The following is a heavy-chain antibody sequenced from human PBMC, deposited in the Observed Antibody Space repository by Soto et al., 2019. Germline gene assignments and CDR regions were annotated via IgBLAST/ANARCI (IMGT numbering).Heavy chain of an antibody. V-gene: IGHV3-7*01. D-gene: IGHD6-19*01. CDR3: ARSSGWRDVFDI. Sequence: LRLSCAASGFTFSSYAMSWVRQAPGKGLEWVANIKEDGSEKYFVDSVKGRFTISRDNAKNSLYLHMTSLRAEDTAVYYCARSSGWRDVFDIWGQGTMVTISS. CDR1: GFTFSSYA. J-gene: IGHJ3*02. CDR2: IKEDGSEK.